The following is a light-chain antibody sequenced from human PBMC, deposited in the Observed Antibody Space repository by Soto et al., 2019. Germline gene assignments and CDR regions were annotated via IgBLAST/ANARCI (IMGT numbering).Light chain of an antibody. CDR2: DVT. Sequence: QSVLTQPRSVSGSPGQSVTISCTGTSSDVGAYNYVSWYQQHPGKAPKLMLYDVTKRPSGVPDRFSGSGSANTASLTISGLQADDEADYYCCSYAGSYTWVFGGGTKVTVL. V-gene: IGLV2-11*01. CDR1: SSDVGAYNY. CDR3: CSYAGSYTWV. J-gene: IGLJ3*02.